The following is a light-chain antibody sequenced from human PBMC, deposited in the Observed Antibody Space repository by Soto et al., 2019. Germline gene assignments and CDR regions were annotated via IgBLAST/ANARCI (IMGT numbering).Light chain of an antibody. CDR3: QQCNNWPT. V-gene: IGKV3-15*01. CDR2: GAS. CDR1: QSVSIN. Sequence: EIVMTQSPVTLSVSPGERATLSCRASQSVSINLAWYQQKPGQAPRLLIYGASTRATGIPARFSGSGSGTEFTLTISSLQSEDFAVYYCQQCNNWPTFGQGTKVDIK. J-gene: IGKJ1*01.